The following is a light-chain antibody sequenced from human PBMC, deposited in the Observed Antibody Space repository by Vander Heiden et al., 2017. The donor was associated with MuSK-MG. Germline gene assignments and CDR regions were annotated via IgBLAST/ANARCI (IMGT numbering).Light chain of an antibody. CDR2: AAS. Sequence: DIQMTQSPSSLSASVGDRVTITCRASQSISSYLNWYQQKPGKAPKLLIYAASSLQREVPSRFSGSGSGTDFTLTISSLQPEDFATYYCQQRYSNLFMYTFGQGTKLEIK. CDR3: QQRYSNLFMYT. J-gene: IGKJ2*01. V-gene: IGKV1-39*01. CDR1: QSISSY.